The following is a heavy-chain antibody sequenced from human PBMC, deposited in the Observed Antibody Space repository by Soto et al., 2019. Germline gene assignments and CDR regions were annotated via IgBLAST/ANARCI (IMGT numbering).Heavy chain of an antibody. CDR3: ARYLAARNYFDY. CDR2: INPSGGST. J-gene: IGHJ4*02. D-gene: IGHD6-6*01. Sequence: ASVNVSCKASGYTFTSYYMHWVRQAPGQGLEWMGIINPSGGSTSYAQKFQGRVTMTRDTSTSTVYMELSSLRSEDTAVYYCARYLAARNYFDYWGQGTLVTVSS. V-gene: IGHV1-46*01. CDR1: GYTFTSYY.